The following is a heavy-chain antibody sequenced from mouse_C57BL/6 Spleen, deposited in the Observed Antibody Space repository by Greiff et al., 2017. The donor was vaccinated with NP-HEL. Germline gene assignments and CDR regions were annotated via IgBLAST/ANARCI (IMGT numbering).Heavy chain of an antibody. Sequence: QVQLQQPGAELVKPGASVKLSCKASGYTFTSYWMHWVKQRPGQGLEWIGMIHPNSGSTNYNEKFKSKATLTVDKSSSTAYMQLSSLTSEDSAVYYCARGGDARRGYYAMDYWGQGTSVTVSS. CDR3: ARGGDARRGYYAMDY. J-gene: IGHJ4*01. CDR1: GYTFTSYW. CDR2: IHPNSGST. V-gene: IGHV1-64*01.